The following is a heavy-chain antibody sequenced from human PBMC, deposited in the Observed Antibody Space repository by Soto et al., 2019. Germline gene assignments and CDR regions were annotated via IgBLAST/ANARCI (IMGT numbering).Heavy chain of an antibody. V-gene: IGHV1-69*01. CDR2: IIPIFGTA. D-gene: IGHD6-13*01. J-gene: IGHJ3*02. CDR3: ARETKIAAAGTGAFDI. CDR1: GGTFSSYA. Sequence: QVQLVQSGAEVKKPGSSVKVSCKASGGTFSSYAISWVRQAPGRGLEWMGGIIPIFGTANYAQKFQGRVTITADESTSTAYMELSSLRSEDTAVYYCARETKIAAAGTGAFDIWGQGTMVTVSS.